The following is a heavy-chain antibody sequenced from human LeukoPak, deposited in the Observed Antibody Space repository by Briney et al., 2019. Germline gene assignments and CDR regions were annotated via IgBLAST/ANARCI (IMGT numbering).Heavy chain of an antibody. V-gene: IGHV4-61*01. Sequence: SETLSLTCTVSGGSVSSGSYYWSWIRQPPGKGLEWIGYIYYSGSTNYNHSLKSRVTISVDTSKNQFSLKLSSVTAADTAVYYCARGPTTTVVTYFDYWGQGTLVTVSS. CDR1: GGSVSSGSYY. J-gene: IGHJ4*02. CDR3: ARGPTTTVVTYFDY. CDR2: IYYSGST. D-gene: IGHD4-23*01.